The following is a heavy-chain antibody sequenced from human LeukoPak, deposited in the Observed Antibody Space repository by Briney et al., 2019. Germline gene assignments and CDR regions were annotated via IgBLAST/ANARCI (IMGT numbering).Heavy chain of an antibody. Sequence: PGRSLRLSCAASGFTFDDYAMHWVRQAPGKGLEWVSGISWNSGSIGYADPVKGRFTISRDNSKNTLYLQMNSLRAEDTAVYYCARFRYFDWCFDYWGQGTLVTVSS. CDR2: ISWNSGSI. CDR1: GFTFDDYA. CDR3: ARFRYFDWCFDY. V-gene: IGHV3-9*01. J-gene: IGHJ4*02. D-gene: IGHD3-9*01.